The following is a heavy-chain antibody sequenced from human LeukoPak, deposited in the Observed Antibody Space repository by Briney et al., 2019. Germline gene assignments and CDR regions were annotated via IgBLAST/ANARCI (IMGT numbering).Heavy chain of an antibody. V-gene: IGHV4-39*01. CDR2: IYYSGST. J-gene: IGHJ6*03. D-gene: IGHD3-3*01. Sequence: KPSETLFLTCTVSGGPISSSSYYWGWIRQPPGKGLEWIGSIYYSGSTYYNPSLKSRVTISVDTSKNQFSLKLSSVTAADTAVYYCARILAYYYYYMDVWGKGTTVTVSS. CDR1: GGPISSSSYY. CDR3: ARILAYYYYYMDV.